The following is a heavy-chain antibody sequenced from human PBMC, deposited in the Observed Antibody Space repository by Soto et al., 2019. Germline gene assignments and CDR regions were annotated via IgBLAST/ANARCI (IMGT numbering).Heavy chain of an antibody. CDR2: INHSGRV. J-gene: IGHJ5*01. CDR1: GGSFSGHS. V-gene: IGHV4-34*01. D-gene: IGHD3-22*01. CDR3: STRAYDTNGYYRFDP. Sequence: LSLTCAVYGGSFSGHSWTWIRQSPGKGLEWIGDINHSGRVNYSPSLKSRVTISLDTSKNQFSLTLSAVTAADTAMYYCSTRAYDTNGYYRFDPWGQGTLVTV.